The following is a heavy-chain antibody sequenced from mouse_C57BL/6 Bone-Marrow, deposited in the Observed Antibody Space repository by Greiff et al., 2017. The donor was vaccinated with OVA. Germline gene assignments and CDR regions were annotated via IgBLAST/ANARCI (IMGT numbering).Heavy chain of an antibody. D-gene: IGHD2-4*01. V-gene: IGHV1-22*01. CDR3: AGDYYDYDGGVFAY. CDR2: INPNNGGT. J-gene: IGHJ3*01. CDR1: GYTFTDYN. Sequence: VQLQQSGPELVKPGASVKMSCKASGYTFTDYNMHWVKQSHGKSLEWIGYINPNNGGTSYNQKFKGKATLTVNKSSSTAYMELRSLTSEDSAVYYCAGDYYDYDGGVFAYWGQGTLVTVSA.